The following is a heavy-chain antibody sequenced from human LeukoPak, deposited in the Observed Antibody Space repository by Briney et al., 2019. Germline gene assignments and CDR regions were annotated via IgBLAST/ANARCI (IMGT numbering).Heavy chain of an antibody. D-gene: IGHD2-2*01. CDR1: RDSFSTYG. V-gene: IGHV1-69*13. CDR2: IIPIFGTT. CDR3: ARDPSCSDISCYGLVY. Sequence: SVKVSCKTSRDSFSTYGFSWVRQAPGQGLEWMGGIIPIFGTTNYAHKFQGRVTITADESTSTAYLGLSGLRSEDTAVYYCARDPSCSDISCYGLVYWGQGTRVTVSS. J-gene: IGHJ4*02.